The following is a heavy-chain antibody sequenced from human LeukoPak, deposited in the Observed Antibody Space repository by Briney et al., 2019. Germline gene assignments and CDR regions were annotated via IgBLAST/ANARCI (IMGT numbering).Heavy chain of an antibody. Sequence: GSLRLSCAASGFTFSPYTMNWVRQAPGKGLEWVSSISSSSTYKYYADSVKGRFTISRDNAKNSLYLQMNSLRDEDTAVYYCARPTTVPTIAADAFDIWGQGTMVTVSS. CDR1: GFTFSPYT. CDR3: ARPTTVPTIAADAFDI. V-gene: IGHV3-21*01. D-gene: IGHD4-17*01. J-gene: IGHJ3*02. CDR2: ISSSSTYK.